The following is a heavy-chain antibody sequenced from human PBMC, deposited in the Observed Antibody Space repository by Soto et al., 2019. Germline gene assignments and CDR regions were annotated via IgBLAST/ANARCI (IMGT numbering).Heavy chain of an antibody. D-gene: IGHD3-3*01. CDR3: AKTVFGPDSCGAGHPPGWFDP. V-gene: IGHV3-30*18. J-gene: IGHJ5*02. Sequence: QVQLVESGGGVVQPGRSLRLSCAASGFTFSSYGMHWVRQAPGKGLEWVAVISYDGSNKYYADSVKGRFTISRNNSKNTLYLQINSLSAEDTAVYYCAKTVFGPDSCGAGHPPGWFDPWGQGTLVTGSS. CDR2: ISYDGSNK. CDR1: GFTFSSYG.